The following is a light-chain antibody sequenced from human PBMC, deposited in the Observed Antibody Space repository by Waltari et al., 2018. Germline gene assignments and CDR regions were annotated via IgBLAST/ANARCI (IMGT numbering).Light chain of an antibody. CDR2: LGS. CDR1: QSLLHTNGYNH. V-gene: IGKV2-28*01. J-gene: IGKJ1*01. Sequence: DIVMTQSPLSLAVIPGEPASIPCRSSQSLLHTNGYNHVDWYLQKPGQSPNLLIYLGSNRASGVPDRFSGSGSGTEFTLKISRVETDDLGVYYCMQALQLPRTFGPGTMVEIK. CDR3: MQALQLPRT.